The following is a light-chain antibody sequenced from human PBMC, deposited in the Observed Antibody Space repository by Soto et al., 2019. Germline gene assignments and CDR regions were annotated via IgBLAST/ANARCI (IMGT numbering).Light chain of an antibody. J-gene: IGKJ4*01. V-gene: IGKV1-33*01. CDR2: DAS. CDR3: QQYDNLPRT. Sequence: DIQMTHSPSSLSASVGDRVTITCQASQDISNYLNWYQQKPGKAPKLLIYDASNLETGVPSRFSGSGSGKDFTFTISSLQPEDIATYYCQQYDNLPRTFGGGTKVEIX. CDR1: QDISNY.